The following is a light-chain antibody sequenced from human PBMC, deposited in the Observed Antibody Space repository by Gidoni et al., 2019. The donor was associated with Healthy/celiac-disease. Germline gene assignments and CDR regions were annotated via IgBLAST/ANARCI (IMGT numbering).Light chain of an antibody. CDR2: AAS. CDR1: QSISSY. J-gene: IGKJ3*01. CDR3: QQSYSTRGFT. Sequence: DIQMTQSPSSLSASVGDRVTITCRASQSISSYLNWYQQKPGKAPKLLIYAASSLQSGVPSRFSGSGSGTDFTLTISSLQPEDFATYYCQQSYSTRGFTFVPGTKVDIK. V-gene: IGKV1-39*01.